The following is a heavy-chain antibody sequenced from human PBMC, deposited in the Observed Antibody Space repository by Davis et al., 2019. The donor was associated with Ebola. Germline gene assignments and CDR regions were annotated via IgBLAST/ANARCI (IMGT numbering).Heavy chain of an antibody. CDR1: GFILTNYA. CDR3: ARDRGGDYSFDY. D-gene: IGHD3-10*01. CDR2: VHGGNGNT. Sequence: ASVKVSCKASGFILTNYAIHWVRQAPGQRLEWMGWVHGGNGNTKYSQKFQGRVTITRDTSASTAYMELSSLRSEDTSVYYCARDRGGDYSFDYWGQGALVTVSS. J-gene: IGHJ4*02. V-gene: IGHV1-3*01.